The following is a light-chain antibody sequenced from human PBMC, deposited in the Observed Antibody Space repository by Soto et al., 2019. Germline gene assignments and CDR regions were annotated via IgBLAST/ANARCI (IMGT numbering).Light chain of an antibody. CDR3: CAYAATYTYV. Sequence: QSALTQPASVSGSPVQSITISSTGTSSDVGKYNLGSWYQQHPGKAPKVLILQGYKRPSGVSNRFSGSKFGNTASLTISGLQAEDEAEYYCCAYAATYTYVFGTGTKLTVL. CDR2: QGY. CDR1: SSDVGKYNL. V-gene: IGLV2-23*01. J-gene: IGLJ1*01.